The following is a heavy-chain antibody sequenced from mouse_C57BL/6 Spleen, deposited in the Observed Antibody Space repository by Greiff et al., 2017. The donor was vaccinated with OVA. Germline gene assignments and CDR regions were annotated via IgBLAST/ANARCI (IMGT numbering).Heavy chain of an antibody. Sequence: QVQLKQSGAELVRPGASVTLSCKASGYTFTDYEMHWVKQTPVHGLEWIGAIDPETGGTAYNQKFKGKAILTADKSSSTAYMELRSLTSEDSAVYYCTRTGTIYYYAMDYWGQGTSVTVSS. J-gene: IGHJ4*01. CDR1: GYTFTDYE. CDR3: TRTGTIYYYAMDY. CDR2: IDPETGGT. V-gene: IGHV1-15*01. D-gene: IGHD4-1*01.